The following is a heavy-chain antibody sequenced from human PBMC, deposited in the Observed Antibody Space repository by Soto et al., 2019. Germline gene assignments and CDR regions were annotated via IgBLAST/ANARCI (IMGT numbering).Heavy chain of an antibody. D-gene: IGHD3-22*01. CDR1: GFTFSSYG. V-gene: IGHV3-33*01. J-gene: IGHJ3*02. CDR2: IWYDGSNK. Sequence: PGGSLRLSCAASGFTFSSYGRHWVRQAPGKGLEWVAVIWYDGSNKYYADSVKGRFTISRDNSKNTLYLQMNSLRAEDTAVYYCARPGGGGSGYLNDAFDIWGPGTTVTVS. CDR3: ARPGGGGSGYLNDAFDI.